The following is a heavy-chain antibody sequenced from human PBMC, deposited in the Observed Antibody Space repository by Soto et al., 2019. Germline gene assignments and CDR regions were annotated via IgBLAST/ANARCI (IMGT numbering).Heavy chain of an antibody. CDR3: AGDSLAAAGFDY. CDR2: IISSSSYI. Sequence: PGGSLRLSCAASGFTFSSYSMNWVRQAPGKGLEWVSGIISSSSYIYYAESVESRVTISIDNAKNSLYLQMNTLTAEDTAVYYCAGDSLAAAGFDYRGQGTLVTVSS. CDR1: GFTFSSYS. J-gene: IGHJ4*02. V-gene: IGHV3-21*01. D-gene: IGHD6-13*01.